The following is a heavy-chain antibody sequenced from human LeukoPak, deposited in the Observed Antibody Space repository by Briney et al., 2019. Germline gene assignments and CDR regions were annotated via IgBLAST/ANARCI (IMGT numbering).Heavy chain of an antibody. CDR1: GFTFNTYG. CDR3: TGNYYGSGSYADFDY. V-gene: IGHV3-23*01. J-gene: IGHJ4*02. Sequence: GGSLRLSCAASGFTFNTYGMNWVRQAPGKGLEWVSAISGSGGSTYYADSVKGRFTISRDDSKNTAYLQMDSLKTEDTAVYYCTGNYYGSGSYADFDYWGQGTLVTVSS. CDR2: ISGSGGST. D-gene: IGHD3-10*01.